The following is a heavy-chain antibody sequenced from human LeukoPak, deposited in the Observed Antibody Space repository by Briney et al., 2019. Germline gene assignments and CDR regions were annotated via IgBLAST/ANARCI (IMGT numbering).Heavy chain of an antibody. CDR2: INHSGST. J-gene: IGHJ4*02. D-gene: IGHD3-9*01. Sequence: ASETLSLTCAVYGRSFSGYYWSWLRQPPGKGLEWIGEINHSGSTNYNPSLKSRVTISVDTSKNQFSLKLSSVTAADTAVYYCARDPYDILTGPYYFDYWGQGTLVTVSS. V-gene: IGHV4-34*01. CDR1: GRSFSGYY. CDR3: ARDPYDILTGPYYFDY.